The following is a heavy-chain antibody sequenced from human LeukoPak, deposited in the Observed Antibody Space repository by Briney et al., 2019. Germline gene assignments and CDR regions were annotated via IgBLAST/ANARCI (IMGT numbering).Heavy chain of an antibody. V-gene: IGHV1-18*01. J-gene: IGHJ4*02. CDR3: ARDYYYDSSGYSSPSGY. Sequence: GASVKVSCKASGYTFTSYGISWVQQAPGQGLEWMGWISAYNGNTNYAQKLQGRVTMTTDTSTSTAYMELRSLRSDDTAVYYCARDYYYDSSGYSSPSGYWGQGTLVTVSS. CDR2: ISAYNGNT. CDR1: GYTFTSYG. D-gene: IGHD3-22*01.